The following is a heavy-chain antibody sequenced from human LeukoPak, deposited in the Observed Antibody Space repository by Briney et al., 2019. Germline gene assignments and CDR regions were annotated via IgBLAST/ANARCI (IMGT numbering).Heavy chain of an antibody. J-gene: IGHJ4*02. Sequence: SVKVSCKASVGTFSSYAISWVRQAPGQGREWMGRIIPIFGTANYAQKFQGRVKITTHESTSTAYMEMRSLRSEDKAVYYCARGGGGYCSSTSCGNFDYWGQGTLVTVSS. CDR3: ARGGGGYCSSTSCGNFDY. CDR1: VGTFSSYA. CDR2: IIPIFGTA. V-gene: IGHV1-69*05. D-gene: IGHD2-2*01.